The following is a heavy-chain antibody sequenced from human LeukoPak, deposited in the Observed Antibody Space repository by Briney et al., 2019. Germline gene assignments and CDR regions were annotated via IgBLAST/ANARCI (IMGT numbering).Heavy chain of an antibody. CDR3: AKPSQGYCSSTSCYPPPDY. CDR2: ISGSGGST. D-gene: IGHD2-2*01. J-gene: IGHJ4*02. V-gene: IGHV3-23*01. Sequence: GGSLRLPCAASGFTFSSYAMSWVRQAPGKGLEWVSAISGSGGSTYYADSVKGRFTISRDNSKNTLYLQMNSLRAEDTAVYYCAKPSQGYCSSTSCYPPPDYWGQGTLVTVSS. CDR1: GFTFSSYA.